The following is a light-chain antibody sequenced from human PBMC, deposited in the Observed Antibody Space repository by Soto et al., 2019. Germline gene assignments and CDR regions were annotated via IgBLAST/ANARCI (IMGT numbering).Light chain of an antibody. CDR3: CSYAGSSTGV. Sequence: QSALTQPASVSKSPGQSITISCTGTSSDVGSYNLVSWYQQLPGKAPKLMIYEVTKRPSGVSNRFSGSKSGNTASLTISGLQAEDEADYYCCSYAGSSTGVFGGGTKVTVL. V-gene: IGLV2-23*02. CDR2: EVT. J-gene: IGLJ3*02. CDR1: SSDVGSYNL.